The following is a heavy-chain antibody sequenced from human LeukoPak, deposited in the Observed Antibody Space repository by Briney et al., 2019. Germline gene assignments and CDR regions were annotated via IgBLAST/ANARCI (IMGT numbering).Heavy chain of an antibody. CDR3: ARHGRIGYCSSTSCYTFDH. CDR2: IYCSGST. Sequence: SETLSLTCTVSGGSIRGYYWSWIRQPPGKGLEWIRYIYCSGSTGYNPSLKSRVTISVDTSKNLFPLKLSSVTAADTAVYYCARHGRIGYCSSTSCYTFDHWGQGTLVTVSS. V-gene: IGHV4-59*08. CDR1: GGSIRGYY. J-gene: IGHJ4*02. D-gene: IGHD2-2*02.